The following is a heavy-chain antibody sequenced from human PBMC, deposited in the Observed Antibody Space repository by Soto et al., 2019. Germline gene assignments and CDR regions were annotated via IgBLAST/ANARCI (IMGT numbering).Heavy chain of an antibody. CDR2: IYHSGST. CDR3: ARMSGTYYVPDY. J-gene: IGHJ4*02. V-gene: IGHV4-31*03. CDR1: NASVTSSGYY. D-gene: IGHD1-26*01. Sequence: QVQLQESGPRLVEASQTLSLTCTVSNASVTSSGYYWSWVRQPPGKRLELIGYIYHSGSTFYSPSLQSRLTMSVDTSKNQFSLTLLSVTAADTAVYHCARMSGTYYVPDYWGQGTLVTVSS.